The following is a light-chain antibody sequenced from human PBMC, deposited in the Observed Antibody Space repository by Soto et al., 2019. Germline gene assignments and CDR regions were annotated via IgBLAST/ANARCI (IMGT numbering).Light chain of an antibody. Sequence: EIVMTQSPVTLSVSAGERATLSCRASQSVSSSYLAWYQQKPGQAPRLLIYGASTRATGVPARFSGSGSGTEFTLTISSLQSEDFAVYYCQQYNNWPRTFGQGTKVDIK. CDR3: QQYNNWPRT. J-gene: IGKJ1*01. CDR2: GAS. V-gene: IGKV3-15*01. CDR1: QSVSSSY.